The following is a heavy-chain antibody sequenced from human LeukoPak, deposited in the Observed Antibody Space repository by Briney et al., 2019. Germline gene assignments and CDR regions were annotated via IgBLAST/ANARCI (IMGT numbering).Heavy chain of an antibody. CDR1: GGSISSYY. V-gene: IGHV4-59*08. D-gene: IGHD2-15*01. CDR3: ARLPWGVVRNYYYYYGMDV. CDR2: IYYSGST. J-gene: IGHJ6*02. Sequence: PSETLSLTCTVSGGSISSYYWSWILQPPGKGLEWIGYIYYSGSTNYNPSLKSRVTISVDTSKSQFSLKLSSVTAADTAVYYCARLPWGVVRNYYYYYGMDVWGQGTTVTVSS.